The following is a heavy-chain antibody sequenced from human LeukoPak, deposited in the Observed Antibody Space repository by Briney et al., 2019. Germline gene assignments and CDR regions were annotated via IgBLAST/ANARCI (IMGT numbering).Heavy chain of an antibody. J-gene: IGHJ4*02. CDR1: GYTFTGYY. D-gene: IGHD6-13*01. Sequence: ASVKVSCKASGYTFTGYYMHWVRQAPGQGLEWMGWINPNSGGTNYAQKFQGRVTMTRDTSISTAYMELSRLRSDDTAVYYCARVSIAAAGPNLDYWGQGTLVTASS. CDR3: ARVSIAAAGPNLDY. CDR2: INPNSGGT. V-gene: IGHV1-2*02.